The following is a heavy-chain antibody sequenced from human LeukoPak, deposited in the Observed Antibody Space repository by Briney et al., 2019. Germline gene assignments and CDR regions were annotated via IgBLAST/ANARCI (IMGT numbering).Heavy chain of an antibody. CDR3: ARRRGDFWSGYRFDP. J-gene: IGHJ5*02. V-gene: IGHV4-4*07. CDR1: GGSISNYY. D-gene: IGHD3-3*01. CDR2: IHISGST. Sequence: PSETLSLTCTVSGGSISNYYWSWIRQPAGKGLEWIGRIHISGSTNYNPSLKSRVTMSLDTSKNQFSLKLSSVTAADTAVYYCARRRGDFWSGYRFDPWGQGTLVTVSS.